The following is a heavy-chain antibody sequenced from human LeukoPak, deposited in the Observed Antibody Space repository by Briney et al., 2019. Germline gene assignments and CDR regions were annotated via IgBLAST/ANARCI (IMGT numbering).Heavy chain of an antibody. D-gene: IGHD4-17*01. Sequence: SQTLSLTCTVSGGSISSGGYYWSWIRQHPGKGLEWIGYIYYSGSTYYNPSLKSRVTISVDTSKNQFSLKLSSVTAGDTAVYYCARDRGRDYDYGDYLPLGYFDYWGQGTLVTVSS. CDR2: IYYSGST. CDR3: ARDRGRDYDYGDYLPLGYFDY. J-gene: IGHJ4*02. CDR1: GGSISSGGYY. V-gene: IGHV4-31*03.